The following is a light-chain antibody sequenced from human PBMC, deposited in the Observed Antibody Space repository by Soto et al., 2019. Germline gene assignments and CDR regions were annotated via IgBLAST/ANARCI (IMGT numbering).Light chain of an antibody. V-gene: IGKV3-15*01. CDR3: QQYNNWPWT. CDR1: QRFSSGY. J-gene: IGKJ1*01. CDR2: GTF. Sequence: EIVLTQSPGTLSLSPGERATLSCRASQRFSSGYLAWYQQVPGHAPRLLVHGTFTRATCIPARFSGSGSGTEFTRTISPLQSEDFAVYYCQQYNNWPWTFGQGTKVDIK.